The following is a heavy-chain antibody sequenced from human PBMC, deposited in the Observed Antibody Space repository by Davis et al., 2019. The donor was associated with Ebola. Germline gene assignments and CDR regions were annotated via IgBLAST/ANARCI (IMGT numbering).Heavy chain of an antibody. CDR2: ISPDGSDK. CDR3: ARDRGEWELLGGMDV. Sequence: GESLKISCAASGISFSNYGMFWVRQAPGKVMEWVAVISPDGSDKNYADSGKGRFTISRDNSKNTLYLQMNSLRAEDTAVYYCARDRGEWELLGGMDVWGKGTTVTVSS. V-gene: IGHV3-30*03. D-gene: IGHD1-26*01. CDR1: GISFSNYG. J-gene: IGHJ6*04.